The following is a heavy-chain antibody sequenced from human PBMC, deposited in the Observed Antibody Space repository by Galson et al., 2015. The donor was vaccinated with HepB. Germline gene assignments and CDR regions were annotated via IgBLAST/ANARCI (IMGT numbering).Heavy chain of an antibody. CDR3: AGYSTKPIRRWFDP. CDR1: GFTFSSYA. V-gene: IGHV3-23*01. D-gene: IGHD2-21*01. CDR2: IGDSGTPI. Sequence: SLRLSCAASGFTFSSYAMSWVRQAPGKGLDWVSTIGDSGTPIYCAESVKARFTISRDNSKNMLFLQMNSLRAEDTAVYFCAGYSTKPIRRWFDPWGQGTLVTVS. J-gene: IGHJ5*02.